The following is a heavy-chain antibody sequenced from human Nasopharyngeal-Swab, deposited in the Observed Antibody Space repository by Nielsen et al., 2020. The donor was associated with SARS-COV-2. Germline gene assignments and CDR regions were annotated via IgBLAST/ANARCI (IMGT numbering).Heavy chain of an antibody. Sequence: GESLKISCKGSGYSFTGYWISWVRQMPGKGLEWMGRIDPSDSYTNYSPSFQGHVTISADKSISTAYLQWSSLKASDTAMYYCARFSSGTIPSVDYWGQGTLVTVSS. CDR2: IDPSDSYT. J-gene: IGHJ4*02. CDR3: ARFSSGTIPSVDY. V-gene: IGHV5-10-1*01. D-gene: IGHD1-7*01. CDR1: GYSFTGYW.